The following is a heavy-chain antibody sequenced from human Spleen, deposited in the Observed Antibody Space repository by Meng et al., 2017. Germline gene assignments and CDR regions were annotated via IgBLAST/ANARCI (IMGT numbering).Heavy chain of an antibody. CDR2: IKQDGSEK. D-gene: IGHD3-16*01. Sequence: GESLKISCAASGFTFDDYTMNWVRQAPGKGLEWVANIKQDGSEKDYVDSVKGRFTISRDNAKRSLYLQMNSLRAEDTAVYYCARDLRWGSYMAQLYEFWGQGTLVTVSS. V-gene: IGHV3-7*01. J-gene: IGHJ4*02. CDR3: ARDLRWGSYMAQLYEF. CDR1: GFTFDDYT.